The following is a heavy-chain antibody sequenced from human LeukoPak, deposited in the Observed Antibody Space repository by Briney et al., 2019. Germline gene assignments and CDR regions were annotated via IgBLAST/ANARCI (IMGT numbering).Heavy chain of an antibody. CDR2: IKQDGSEK. D-gene: IGHD5-12*01. CDR1: GFTFSSYW. Sequence: TGGSLRLSCAASGFTFSSYWMSWVRQAPGKGLEWVANIKQDGSEKYYVDSVKGRFTISRDNAKNSLYLHMSSLRAEDSAVYYCARDTVDGPFVTSLDYWGQGVRVIVSS. CDR3: ARDTVDGPFVTSLDY. J-gene: IGHJ4*02. V-gene: IGHV3-7*01.